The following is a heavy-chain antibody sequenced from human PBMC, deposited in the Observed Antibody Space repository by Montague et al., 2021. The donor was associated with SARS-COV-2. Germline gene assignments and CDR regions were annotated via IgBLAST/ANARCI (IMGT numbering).Heavy chain of an antibody. CDR1: GGSIRSSSYY. D-gene: IGHD3-9*01. V-gene: IGHV4-39*01. Sequence: SETLSLTCTVSGGSIRSSSYYWGWIRQPSGKGLEWIGSIDYSGXTXYXXXXKXRVTISVDTSKNQFSLKLSSVTAADTAVYYCARHRITIFLGRMFDYWGQGTLVTVSS. CDR2: IDYSGXT. CDR3: ARHRITIFLGRMFDY. J-gene: IGHJ4*02.